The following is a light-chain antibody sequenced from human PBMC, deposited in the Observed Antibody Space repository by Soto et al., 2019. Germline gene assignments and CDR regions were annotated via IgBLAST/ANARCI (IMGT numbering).Light chain of an antibody. CDR1: SSDVGSYNL. CDR2: EDN. Sequence: QSALAQPASVSGSPGQSITISCTVTSSDVGSYNLVSWYQHHPGKAPKFIIYEDNKRPSGVSNRFSGSKSGNTASLTISGLQAEDEADYYCCAFVRSNALLFGGGTK. V-gene: IGLV2-23*01. J-gene: IGLJ2*01. CDR3: CAFVRSNALL.